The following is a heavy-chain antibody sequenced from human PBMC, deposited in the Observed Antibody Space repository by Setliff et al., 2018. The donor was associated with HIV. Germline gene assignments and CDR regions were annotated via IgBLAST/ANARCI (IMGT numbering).Heavy chain of an antibody. CDR3: ARHTIDISLLVVQDPGPFDI. V-gene: IGHV5-51*01. CDR1: GYGFSNHW. J-gene: IGHJ3*02. Sequence: GESLKISCTGSGYGFSNHWIGWVRQMPGRGLEWMGIIYPQDSDTRYSPSFEGHVTISADGSRNTAYLQWTALKASDTAMYYCARHTIDISLLVVQDPGPFDIWGRGTMVTVSS. D-gene: IGHD3-10*01. CDR2: IYPQDSDT.